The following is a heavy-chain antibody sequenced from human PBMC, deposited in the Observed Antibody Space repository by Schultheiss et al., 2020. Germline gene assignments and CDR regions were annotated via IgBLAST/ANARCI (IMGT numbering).Heavy chain of an antibody. D-gene: IGHD3-3*01. CDR3: ARGGYYDFWSGYYTGMDWFDP. V-gene: IGHV4-61*08. CDR2: IYYSGST. Sequence: SETLSLTCTVSGGTISSGGYYWSWIRQHPGKGLEWIGYIYYSGSTNYNPSLKSRVTISVDTSKNQFSLKLSSVTAADTAVYYCARGGYYDFWSGYYTGMDWFDPWGQGTLVTVSS. CDR1: GGTISSGGYY. J-gene: IGHJ5*02.